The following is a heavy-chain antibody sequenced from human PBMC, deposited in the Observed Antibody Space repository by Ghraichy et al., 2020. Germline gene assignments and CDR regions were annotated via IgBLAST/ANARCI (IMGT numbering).Heavy chain of an antibody. CDR1: GFTFSRYA. CDR2: ISDSAGRT. J-gene: IGHJ4*02. CDR3: AKGRLSGGVDWTLDY. Sequence: GGPRLSCAASGFTFSRYAINWVRQAPGKGLEWVLGISDSAGRTYYVDSVKGRFSISRDNSKDTVYLQMNSLRVEDTAVYYCAKGRLSGGVDWTLDYWGQGTLVTVSS. D-gene: IGHD3-9*01. V-gene: IGHV3-23*01.